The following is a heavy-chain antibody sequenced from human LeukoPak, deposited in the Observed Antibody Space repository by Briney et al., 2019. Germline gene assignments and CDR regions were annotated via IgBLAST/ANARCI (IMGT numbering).Heavy chain of an antibody. Sequence: SETLSLTCTVSGGSISSYYWSWIRQPPGKGLEWIGYIYYSGSTNYNPSLTSRVTISVDTSKNQFSLKLSSVTAADTAVYYCARGDSSGWYYFDYWGQGTLVTVSS. CDR1: GGSISSYY. CDR2: IYYSGST. J-gene: IGHJ4*02. D-gene: IGHD6-19*01. CDR3: ARGDSSGWYYFDY. V-gene: IGHV4-59*01.